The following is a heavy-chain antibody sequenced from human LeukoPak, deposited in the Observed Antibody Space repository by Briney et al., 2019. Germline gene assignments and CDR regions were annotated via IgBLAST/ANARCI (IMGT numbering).Heavy chain of an antibody. D-gene: IGHD1-26*01. V-gene: IGHV4-4*07. Sequence: SETLSLTCAVSGGSISTYYWSWIRQPAGKGLEWIGRVYTTGSTNYSPSLKNRLTMSTDTSKNQISLKLTSVTAADTAVYYCARESGSHAEALDIWGQGTMVIVSS. CDR1: GGSISTYY. CDR3: ARESGSHAEALDI. CDR2: VYTTGST. J-gene: IGHJ3*02.